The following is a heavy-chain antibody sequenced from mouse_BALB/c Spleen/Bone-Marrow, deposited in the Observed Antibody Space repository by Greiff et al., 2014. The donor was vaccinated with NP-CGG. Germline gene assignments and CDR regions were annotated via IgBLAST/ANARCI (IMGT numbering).Heavy chain of an antibody. CDR2: IYPGDGDT. V-gene: IGHV1-82*01. CDR1: GYAFSSSW. Sequence: QVQLQQSGPELVKPGASVKISCTGSGYAFSSSWMNGVKQRPGQGLEWIGRIYPGDGDTNSNGRFKGKATLTADRSSNTAYMQLSSLTSVDSAVYFCARSAYYGSSYGAMDYWGQGTSVTVSS. CDR3: ARSAYYGSSYGAMDY. D-gene: IGHD1-1*01. J-gene: IGHJ4*01.